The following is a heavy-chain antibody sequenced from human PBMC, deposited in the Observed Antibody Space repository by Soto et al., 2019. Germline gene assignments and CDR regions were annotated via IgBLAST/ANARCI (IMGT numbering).Heavy chain of an antibody. V-gene: IGHV1-3*01. J-gene: IGHJ4*02. CDR2: INAGDGDT. Sequence: QVQLVQSGAEVKKPGASVRISCKASGYTITCCAMHWVRQAPGQRPEWMGWINAGDGDTKYSQNFQDRLTIIRDTSASTAYMELSSLRTEETAVYYCARDGEGTAAAAMVYWGQGTLVTVSS. CDR3: ARDGEGTAAAAMVY. CDR1: GYTITCCA. D-gene: IGHD6-25*01.